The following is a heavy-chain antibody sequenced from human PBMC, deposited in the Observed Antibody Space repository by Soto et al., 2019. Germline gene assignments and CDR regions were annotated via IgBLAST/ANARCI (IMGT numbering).Heavy chain of an antibody. D-gene: IGHD3-10*01. Sequence: QVQLQESGPGLVKPSQTLSLTCTVSGGSISSGGYYWSWIRQHPGKGLAWIGYIYYCGGTYYNPSLKRRVTISVDTSKNLFALKLSSMTAADTAVYYCARVLITMVRVVGDVDAFDIWGQGTMVTVSS. CDR2: IYYCGGT. CDR1: GGSISSGGYY. V-gene: IGHV4-31*03. CDR3: ARVLITMVRVVGDVDAFDI. J-gene: IGHJ3*02.